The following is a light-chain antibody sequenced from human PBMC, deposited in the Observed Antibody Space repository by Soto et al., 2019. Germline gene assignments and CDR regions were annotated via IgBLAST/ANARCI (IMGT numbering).Light chain of an antibody. J-gene: IGKJ4*01. CDR1: ESIRTW. V-gene: IGKV1-39*01. Sequence: DIQMTQPPSTLSASIGDRVTITCRASESIRTWLAWYQHKPGKAPKFLIYTASTLQSGVPSRFSGSGSGTDFTLTISRLQPEDFATYYCQQNYNTPLTFGGGTKVDIK. CDR2: TAS. CDR3: QQNYNTPLT.